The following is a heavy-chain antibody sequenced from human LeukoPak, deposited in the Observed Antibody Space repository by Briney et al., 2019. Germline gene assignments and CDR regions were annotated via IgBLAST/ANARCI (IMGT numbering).Heavy chain of an antibody. CDR1: GFTFSSYG. Sequence: PGRSLRLSCAAFGFTFSSYGMHWVRQAPGKGLEWVAVIWYDGSNKYYADSVKGRFTISRDNSKNTLYLQMNSLRAEDTAVYYCAKDGPAAAGSTWNYYYYYYMDVWGKGTTVTVSS. J-gene: IGHJ6*03. CDR2: IWYDGSNK. CDR3: AKDGPAAAGSTWNYYYYYYMDV. D-gene: IGHD6-13*01. V-gene: IGHV3-33*06.